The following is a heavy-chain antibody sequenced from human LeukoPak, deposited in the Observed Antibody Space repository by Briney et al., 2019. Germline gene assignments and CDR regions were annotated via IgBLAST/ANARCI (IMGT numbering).Heavy chain of an antibody. Sequence: ASVKVSCKASGYTFTGYYMHWARQAPGQGLEWMGWINPNSGGTNYAQKFQGRVTMTRDTSISIAYMELSRLRSDDTAVYYCARAAGERRSSGYSFYDYWGQGTLVTVSS. J-gene: IGHJ4*02. V-gene: IGHV1-2*02. D-gene: IGHD3-22*01. CDR1: GYTFTGYY. CDR2: INPNSGGT. CDR3: ARAAGERRSSGYSFYDY.